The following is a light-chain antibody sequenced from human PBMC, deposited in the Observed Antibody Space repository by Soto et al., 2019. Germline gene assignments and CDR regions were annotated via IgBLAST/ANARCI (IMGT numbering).Light chain of an antibody. J-gene: IGKJ1*01. CDR1: QSVSSSY. V-gene: IGKV3-20*01. CDR2: GAS. Sequence: EIVLTQSPGTLSLSLGERATLSCRASQSVSSSYLAWYQQKPGQAPTLLIYGASSRATGIPDRFSGSGSGTDFTLTISRLEPEDFAVYYCQQYGSSPRTFGQGTKVEIK. CDR3: QQYGSSPRT.